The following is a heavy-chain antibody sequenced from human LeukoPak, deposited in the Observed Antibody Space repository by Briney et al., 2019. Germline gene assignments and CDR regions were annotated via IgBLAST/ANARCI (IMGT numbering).Heavy chain of an antibody. V-gene: IGHV1-2*02. CDR1: GYTFTGYY. Sequence: ASVKVSCKAPGYTFTGYYMHWVRQAPGQGLEWMGWINPNSGGTNYAQKFQGRVTMTRDTSISTAYMELSRLRSDDTAVYYCARVSGITMIVVVMDFDYWGQGTLVTVSS. CDR3: ARVSGITMIVVVMDFDY. J-gene: IGHJ4*02. CDR2: INPNSGGT. D-gene: IGHD3-22*01.